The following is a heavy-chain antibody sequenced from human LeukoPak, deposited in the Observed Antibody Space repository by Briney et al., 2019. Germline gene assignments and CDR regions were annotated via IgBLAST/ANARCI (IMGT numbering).Heavy chain of an antibody. V-gene: IGHV3-48*04. CDR2: ISSSSSTI. CDR1: GFTFSSYS. J-gene: IGHJ4*02. CDR3: ATGYSSGWYTSGQDY. Sequence: GGSLRLSCAASGFTFSSYSMNWVRQAPGKGLEWVSYISSSSSTIYYADSVKGRFTISRDNAKNTLYLQMNSLRAEDTAVYYCATGYSSGWYTSGQDYWGQGTLVTVSS. D-gene: IGHD6-19*01.